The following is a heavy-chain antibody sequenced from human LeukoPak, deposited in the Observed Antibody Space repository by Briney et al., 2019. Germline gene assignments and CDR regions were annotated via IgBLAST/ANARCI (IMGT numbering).Heavy chain of an antibody. D-gene: IGHD6-6*01. J-gene: IGHJ3*02. CDR2: FDPEDGET. V-gene: IGHV1-24*01. CDR1: GYTLTELS. Sequence: GASVKVSCKVSGYTLTELSMHWVRQAPGKGLEWMGGFDPEDGETIYAQKFQGRVTMTEDTSTDTAYMELSSLRSEDTAVYYCATRRAARLGRPWWVERSPDAFDIWGQGTMVTVSS. CDR3: ATRRAARLGRPWWVERSPDAFDI.